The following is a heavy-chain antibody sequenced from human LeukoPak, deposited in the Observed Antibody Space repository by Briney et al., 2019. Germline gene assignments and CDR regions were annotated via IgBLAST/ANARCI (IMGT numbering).Heavy chain of an antibody. D-gene: IGHD3-16*01. Sequence: PGGSLRLSCATSGFTFDDYAMHWVRQAPGKGLEWVSLISGDSGTTYYADSVKGRFTISRDNSKNSLHVQMNNLRSEDTVLYYCAKQAASGGGVDYWDQGPLVTVSS. V-gene: IGHV3-43*02. J-gene: IGHJ4*02. CDR2: ISGDSGTT. CDR1: GFTFDDYA. CDR3: AKQAASGGGVDY.